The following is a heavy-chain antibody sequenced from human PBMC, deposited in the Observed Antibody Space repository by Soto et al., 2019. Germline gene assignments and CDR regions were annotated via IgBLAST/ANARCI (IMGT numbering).Heavy chain of an antibody. J-gene: IGHJ4*02. CDR2: IYYSGST. V-gene: IGHV4-30-4*01. D-gene: IGHD4-17*01. Sequence: QVQLQESGPGLVKPSQTLSLTCTVSGGSINSGDYYWSWIRQPPGKGLEWIGYIYYSGSTYYNPPLRSRVTISIDTSKNHFFLNLSSVTAADTAVYYCARIGLTTAPLWGQGTLVTVSS. CDR3: ARIGLTTAPL. CDR1: GGSINSGDYY.